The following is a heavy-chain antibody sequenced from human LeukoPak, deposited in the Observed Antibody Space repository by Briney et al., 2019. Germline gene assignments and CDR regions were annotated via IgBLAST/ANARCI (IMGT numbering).Heavy chain of an antibody. D-gene: IGHD3-16*02. V-gene: IGHV4-34*01. CDR3: ARGIPGRSIDY. J-gene: IGHJ4*02. CDR2: INHSGST. CDR1: GESFSGYY. Sequence: SETLSLTCAVYGESFSGYYWSWIRQPPGKGLDWIGEINHSGSTNYSPSLKSRVTISVDTSKNQFSLKLSSVTAADTAVYHCARGIPGRSIDYWGQGTLVTVSS.